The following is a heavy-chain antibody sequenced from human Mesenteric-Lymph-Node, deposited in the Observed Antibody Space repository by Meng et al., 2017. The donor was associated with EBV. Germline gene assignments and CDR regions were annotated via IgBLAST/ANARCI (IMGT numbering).Heavy chain of an antibody. J-gene: IGHJ5*02. CDR3: ARDTSGGYNWFDP. CDR1: GDSITNYY. V-gene: IGHV4-59*01. CDR2: IYYSGTT. Sequence: VKRQESGPGLVKPSETLSLTCTVSGDSITNYYWNWIRQPPGKGLEWIGYIYYSGTTNYNPSLKSRVTISVDTSKNQFSLRLNSLTAADTAVYYCARDTSGGYNWFDPWGQGTLVTVSS. D-gene: IGHD3-10*01.